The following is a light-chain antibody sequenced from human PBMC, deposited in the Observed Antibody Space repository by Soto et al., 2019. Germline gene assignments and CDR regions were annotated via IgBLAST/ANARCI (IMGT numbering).Light chain of an antibody. V-gene: IGKV2-24*01. J-gene: IGKJ3*01. CDR1: QSLVHTNGNTY. CDR3: MQPAQCPLN. Sequence: DIVMTQTPLSSPVTLGQPASISSRSSQSLVHTNGNTYLSWLHQRPGQPPRLQLYRVYNRFSGVPDRCSCSGEGTDFTLKISRVEAEDVGVYYCMQPAQCPLNFGPGTKVDIK. CDR2: RVY.